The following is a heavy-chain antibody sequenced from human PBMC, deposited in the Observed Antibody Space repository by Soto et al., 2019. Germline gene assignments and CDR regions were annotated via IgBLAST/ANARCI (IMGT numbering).Heavy chain of an antibody. CDR1: GGSVSSGSYY. D-gene: IGHD5-12*01. V-gene: IGHV4-61*10. Sequence: SETLSLTCTVSGGSVSSGSYYWSWIRQPAGKGLEWIGRIFSSGSTSFNPSLESRVAMSVDTSKNHFSLNLSSVTAADMAVYYCAREGSYSAYNFAHGIQLWSFDFWGQGALVTVSS. J-gene: IGHJ4*02. CDR2: IFSSGST. CDR3: AREGSYSAYNFAHGIQLWSFDF.